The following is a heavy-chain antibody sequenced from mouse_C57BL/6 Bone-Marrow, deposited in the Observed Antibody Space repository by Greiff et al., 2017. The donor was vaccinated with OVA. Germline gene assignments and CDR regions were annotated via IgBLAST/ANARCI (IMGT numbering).Heavy chain of an antibody. CDR1: GFTFSDYY. CDR2: ISNGGGST. J-gene: IGHJ3*01. V-gene: IGHV5-12*01. CDR3: ARDYGSSYIGFAY. Sequence: EVMLVESGGGLVQPGGSLKLSCAASGFTFSDYYMYWVRQTPEKRLEWVAYISNGGGSTYYPDTVKGRFTISRDNAKNTLYLQMSRLKSEDTAMYYCARDYGSSYIGFAYWGQGTLVTVSA. D-gene: IGHD1-1*01.